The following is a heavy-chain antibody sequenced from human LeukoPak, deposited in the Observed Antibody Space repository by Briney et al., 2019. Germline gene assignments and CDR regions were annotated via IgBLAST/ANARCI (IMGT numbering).Heavy chain of an antibody. CDR1: GFTVTSNF. CDR2: IYDRGDT. J-gene: IGHJ4*02. V-gene: IGHV3-66*02. Sequence: GGSLRLSCAVSGFTVTSNFMSWVRQAPGKGLEWVSVIYDRGDTYYADSVKGRFTVSRDTSKNTLYRQLNNLGAEDTAVYYCAGRRANTCNFCFVYWGQGTLVTVSS. D-gene: IGHD1-1*01. CDR3: AGRRANTCNFCFVY.